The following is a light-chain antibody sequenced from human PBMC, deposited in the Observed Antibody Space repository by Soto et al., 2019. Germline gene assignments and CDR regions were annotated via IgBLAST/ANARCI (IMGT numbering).Light chain of an antibody. CDR3: QQLNTYPPT. J-gene: IGKJ5*01. CDR2: AAS. CDR1: QGISSY. V-gene: IGKV1-9*01. Sequence: DIQLTQSPSFLSASVGDRVTSTCRGSQGISSYLAWYQQKPGQAPKLLIYAASTLQGGVPSRFSGSGSGTEFTLTISSLQPEDFATYYCQQLNTYPPTFGQGTRLEIK.